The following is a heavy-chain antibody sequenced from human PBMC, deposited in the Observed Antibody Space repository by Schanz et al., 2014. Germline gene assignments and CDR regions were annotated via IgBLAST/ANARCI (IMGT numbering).Heavy chain of an antibody. CDR3: AKHVRSLTGNDY. Sequence: EVQLLESGGGLVQPGGSLRLSCVASGFRFDDYAMHWVRQAPGKGLEWVSGMSWNAGSLGYGDSVKGRFTISRDNAKNSLYLQMNSLRAEDTAVYYCAKHVRSLTGNDYWGQGTLVTVSS. D-gene: IGHD3-9*01. CDR2: MSWNAGSL. V-gene: IGHV3-9*01. J-gene: IGHJ4*02. CDR1: GFRFDDYA.